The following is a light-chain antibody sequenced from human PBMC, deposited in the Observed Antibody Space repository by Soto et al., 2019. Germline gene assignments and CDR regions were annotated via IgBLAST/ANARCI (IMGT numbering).Light chain of an antibody. CDR3: NSYAGSNVV. CDR2: EVS. V-gene: IGLV2-8*01. J-gene: IGLJ2*01. Sequence: QSVLTQPPSASGSPGQSVTISCTGTSSDVGGYNYVSWYQQHPGKAPKLMIYEVSKRPSGVPDRLSGSKSGNTASLTVSGLQAEDEADYYCNSYAGSNVVFGGGTKVTVL. CDR1: SSDVGGYNY.